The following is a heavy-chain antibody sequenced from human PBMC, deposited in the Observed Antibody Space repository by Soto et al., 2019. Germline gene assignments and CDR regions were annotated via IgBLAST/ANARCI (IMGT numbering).Heavy chain of an antibody. J-gene: IGHJ5*02. V-gene: IGHV1-69*02. Sequence: QVQLVQSGAEVKKPGSSVKVSCKASGGTFSSYTISWVRQAPGQGLEWMGRIIPILGIANYAQKFQGRVTITSDKSTSTAYMELSSLRSEDTAVYYCAATDCGGDCYVGWFDPWGQGTLVTVSS. D-gene: IGHD2-21*02. CDR3: AATDCGGDCYVGWFDP. CDR1: GGTFSSYT. CDR2: IIPILGIA.